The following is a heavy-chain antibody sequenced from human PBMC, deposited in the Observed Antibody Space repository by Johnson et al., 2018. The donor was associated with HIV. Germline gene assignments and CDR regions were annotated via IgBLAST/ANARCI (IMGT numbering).Heavy chain of an antibody. Sequence: EVQLVESGGGLVQPGGSLRLSCAASGFTVSSNYMSWVRQAPGKGLEYVSAISSNGGSTYYANSVKGRFTISRDNSKNTLYLQMGSLRAEDMAVYYCARDSTATRGDAFDIWGQGTMVTVSS. CDR2: ISSNGGST. CDR3: ARDSTATRGDAFDI. V-gene: IGHV3-64*01. D-gene: IGHD4-17*01. CDR1: GFTVSSNY. J-gene: IGHJ3*02.